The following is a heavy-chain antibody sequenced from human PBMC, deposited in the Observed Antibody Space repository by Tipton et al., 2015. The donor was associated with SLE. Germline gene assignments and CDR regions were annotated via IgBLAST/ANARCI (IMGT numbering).Heavy chain of an antibody. CDR1: NGSISNSY. J-gene: IGHJ4*02. CDR3: AGELTGYSY. CDR2: IYYSGST. D-gene: IGHD3-9*01. Sequence: TLSLTCTVSNGSISNSYWSWTRQPPGKGLEWIGHIYYSGSTNYNPSLKSRVTISVDKSKNQFSLMLSSVTAADTAVYFCAGELTGYSYWGQGTLVTVSS. V-gene: IGHV4-59*12.